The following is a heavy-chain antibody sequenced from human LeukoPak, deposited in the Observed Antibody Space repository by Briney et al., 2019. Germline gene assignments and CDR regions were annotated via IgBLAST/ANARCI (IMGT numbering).Heavy chain of an antibody. V-gene: IGHV3-23*01. CDR3: AKVAGPQSIAASIGYMDV. D-gene: IGHD6-6*01. CDR1: GFTFSSYA. Sequence: GGSLRLSRAASGFTFSSYAMSWVRQAPGKGLEWVSAISGSGGSTYYADSVKGRFTISRDNSKNTLYLQMNSLRAEDTAVYYCAKVAGPQSIAASIGYMDVWGKGTTVTVSS. CDR2: ISGSGGST. J-gene: IGHJ6*03.